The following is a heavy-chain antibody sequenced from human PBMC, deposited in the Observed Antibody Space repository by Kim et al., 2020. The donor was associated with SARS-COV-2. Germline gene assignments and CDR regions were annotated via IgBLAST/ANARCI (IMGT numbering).Heavy chain of an antibody. CDR3: ARQRAFNYGSGRRYGMDV. V-gene: IGHV4-59*08. CDR2: IYYSGST. CDR1: GGSISSYY. D-gene: IGHD3-10*01. J-gene: IGHJ6*02. Sequence: SETLSLTCTVSGGSISSYYWSWIRQPPGKGLEWIGYIYYSGSTNYNPSLKSRVTISVDTSKNQFSLKLSSVTAADTAVYYCARQRAFNYGSGRRYGMDVWGQGTTVTVSS.